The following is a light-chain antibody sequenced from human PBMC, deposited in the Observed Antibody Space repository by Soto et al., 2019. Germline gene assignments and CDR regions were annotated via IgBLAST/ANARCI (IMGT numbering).Light chain of an antibody. J-gene: IGKJ2*01. CDR2: DAS. CDR3: QQYDNLRYT. V-gene: IGKV1-33*01. CDR1: QDISNY. Sequence: DVQMTQSPSSLSASVGDRVTITCQASQDISNYLNWYQQKSRKAPKLLIYDASNLETGVPSRFSGSGSGTDFTFTISSLQPEDVATYYCQQYDNLRYTFGQGTKLEIK.